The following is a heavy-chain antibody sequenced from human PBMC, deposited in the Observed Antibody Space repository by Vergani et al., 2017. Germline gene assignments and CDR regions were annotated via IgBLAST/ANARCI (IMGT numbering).Heavy chain of an antibody. CDR1: GFTFSGSA. D-gene: IGHD3-16*02. CDR2: IRSKANSYAT. Sequence: EVQLVESGGGLVQPGGSLKLSCAASGFTFSGSAMHWVRPASGKGLEWVGRIRSKANSYATAYAASVKGRFTISSDDSKNTAYLQMNRLKTEDTAVYYCAREADYDYVWGSYRYRRGWDYYYGMDVWGQGTTVTVSS. J-gene: IGHJ6*02. V-gene: IGHV3-73*02. CDR3: AREADYDYVWGSYRYRRGWDYYYGMDV.